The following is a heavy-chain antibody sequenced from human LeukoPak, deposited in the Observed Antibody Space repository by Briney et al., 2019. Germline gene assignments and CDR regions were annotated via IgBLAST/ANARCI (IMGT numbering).Heavy chain of an antibody. CDR1: GFTFSSYA. CDR3: VKMGTYYYDSSGSDY. D-gene: IGHD3-22*01. J-gene: IGHJ4*02. V-gene: IGHV3-64D*09. CDR2: INSNGGTT. Sequence: GGSLRLSCSASGFTFSSYAMHWVRQAPGKGLEYVSAINSNGGTTYYSDSVKGRFTISRDNSKNTLYLQMSSLRAEDTAVYYCVKMGTYYYDSSGSDYWGQGTLVTVSS.